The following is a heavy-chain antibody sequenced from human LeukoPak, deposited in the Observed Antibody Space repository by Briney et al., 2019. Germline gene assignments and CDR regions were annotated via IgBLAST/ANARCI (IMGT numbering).Heavy chain of an antibody. CDR3: ARPHGAVAGTEDYFDY. Sequence: ASETLSLTCAVYVESFCGYYWSWIRQPPGKGREWIGEINHSGSTNYNPSLKSRVTTSVDTSKNQFSLKLSSVTAADTAVYYCARPHGAVAGTEDYFDYWGQGTLVTVSS. J-gene: IGHJ4*02. CDR2: INHSGST. V-gene: IGHV4-34*01. CDR1: VESFCGYY. D-gene: IGHD6-19*01.